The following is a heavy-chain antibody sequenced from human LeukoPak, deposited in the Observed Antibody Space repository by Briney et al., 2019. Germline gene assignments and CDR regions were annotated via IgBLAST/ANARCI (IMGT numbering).Heavy chain of an antibody. Sequence: PSETLSLTCTVSGYSISSGYYWGWIRQPPGKGLEWIGSIYHSGSTYYNPSLKSRVTISVDTSKNQFSLKLNSVIAADTAVYYCATGTQIVGAPYYWGQGTLVTVSS. CDR1: GYSISSGYY. J-gene: IGHJ4*02. CDR2: IYHSGST. D-gene: IGHD1-26*01. CDR3: ATGTQIVGAPYY. V-gene: IGHV4-38-2*02.